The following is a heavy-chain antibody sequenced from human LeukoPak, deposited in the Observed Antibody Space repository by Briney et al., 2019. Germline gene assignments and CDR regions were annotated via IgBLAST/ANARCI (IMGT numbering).Heavy chain of an antibody. D-gene: IGHD5-24*01. V-gene: IGHV4-61*02. Sequence: SQTLSLTCTVSGGSISSGSYYWSWIRQPAGKGLEWIGRIYTSGSTNYNPSLKSRVTISVDTSKNQFYLKLSSVTAADTAVYYCAREMATIPGPFDYWGQGTLVTVSS. CDR2: IYTSGST. CDR1: GGSISSGSYY. CDR3: AREMATIPGPFDY. J-gene: IGHJ4*02.